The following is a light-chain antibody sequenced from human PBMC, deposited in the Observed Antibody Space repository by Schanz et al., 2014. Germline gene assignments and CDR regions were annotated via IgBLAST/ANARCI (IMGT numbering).Light chain of an antibody. CDR2: DVS. Sequence: QSALTQPASVSGSPGQSITISCTGTSSDVGGYNYVSWYQQHPGKAPKLMIYDVSNRPSGVSNRFSGSKSGNTASLTISGLGAEAEADYYCSSYTSSSAAFGVFGGGTKLTVL. J-gene: IGLJ3*02. CDR3: SSYTSSSAAFGV. V-gene: IGLV2-14*01. CDR1: SSDVGGYNY.